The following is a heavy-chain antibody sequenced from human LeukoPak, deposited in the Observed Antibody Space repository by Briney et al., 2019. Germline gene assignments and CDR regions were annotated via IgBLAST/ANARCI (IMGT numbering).Heavy chain of an antibody. J-gene: IGHJ4*02. CDR2: IYTSGST. CDR3: ARDLAAAGTWAPPPIGY. Sequence: SETLSLTCTVSGGSISSYYWSWIRQSPGKGLEWIGRIYTSGSTNYNPSLKSRVTISVDTSKNQFSLKLSSVTAADTAVYYCARDLAAAGTWAPPPIGYWGQGTLVTVSS. D-gene: IGHD6-13*01. V-gene: IGHV4-4*07. CDR1: GGSISSYY.